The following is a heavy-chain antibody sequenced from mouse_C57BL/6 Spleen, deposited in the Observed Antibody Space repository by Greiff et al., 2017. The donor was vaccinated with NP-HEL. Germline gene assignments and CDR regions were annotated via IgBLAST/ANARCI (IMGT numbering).Heavy chain of an antibody. D-gene: IGHD2-5*01. CDR2: INPNNGGT. CDR3: ARPYYSNYRYFDY. J-gene: IGHJ2*01. CDR1: GYTFTDYN. Sequence: VHVKQSGPELVKPGASVKIPCKASGYTFTDYNMDWVKQSHGKSLEWIGDINPNNGGTIYNQKFKGKATLTVDKSSSTAYMELRSLTSEDTAVYYCARPYYSNYRYFDYWGQGTTLTVSS. V-gene: IGHV1-18*01.